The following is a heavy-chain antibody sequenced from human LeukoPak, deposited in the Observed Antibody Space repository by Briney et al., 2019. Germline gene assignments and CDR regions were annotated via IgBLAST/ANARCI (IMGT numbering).Heavy chain of an antibody. CDR2: IVVGSGNT. J-gene: IGHJ6*03. CDR3: AADGGNWNLPDYYYMDV. Sequence: SVKVSCKASGFTFTSSAMQWVRQARGQRLEWIRWIVVGSGNTNYAQKFQERVTITRDMSTSTAYMELSSLRSEDTAVYYCAADGGNWNLPDYYYMDVWGKGTTVTVSS. D-gene: IGHD1-1*01. CDR1: GFTFTSSA. V-gene: IGHV1-58*02.